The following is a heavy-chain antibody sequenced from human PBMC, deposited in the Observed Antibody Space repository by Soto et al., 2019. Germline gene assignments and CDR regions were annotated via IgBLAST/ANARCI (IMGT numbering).Heavy chain of an antibody. CDR2: INPNSGGT. V-gene: IGHV1-2*02. CDR1: GYTFTGYY. Sequence: QVQLVQSGAEVKKPGASVKVSCKASGYTFTGYYMHWVRQAPGQGLEWMGWINPNSGGTNYAQKFQGRVTITADKSTSTAYMELSSLRSEDTAVYYCARNGGYCSSTSCYDNWFDPWGQGTLVTVSS. CDR3: ARNGGYCSSTSCYDNWFDP. D-gene: IGHD2-2*01. J-gene: IGHJ5*02.